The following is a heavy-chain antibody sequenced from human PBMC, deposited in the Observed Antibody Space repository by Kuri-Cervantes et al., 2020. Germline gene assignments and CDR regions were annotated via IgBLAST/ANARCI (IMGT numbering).Heavy chain of an antibody. Sequence: GESLKISCAASGFTFTNYWMHWVRQAPGQGLVWVAFIRYDGSNKYYADSVKGRLTISRDNSKNTLYLQMNSLRVEDTAVYYCARDHNRYFDLWGRGTLVTVSS. J-gene: IGHJ2*01. CDR3: ARDHNRYFDL. V-gene: IGHV3-30*02. D-gene: IGHD1-14*01. CDR2: IRYDGSNK. CDR1: GFTFTNYW.